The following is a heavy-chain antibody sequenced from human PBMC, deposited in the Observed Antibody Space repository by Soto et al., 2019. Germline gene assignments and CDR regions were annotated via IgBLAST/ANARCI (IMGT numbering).Heavy chain of an antibody. J-gene: IGHJ6*02. CDR2: MNPNSGNT. CDR1: GYTFTSYD. V-gene: IGHV1-8*01. Sequence: QVQLVQSGAEVKKPGASVKVSCKASGYTFTSYDINWVRQATGQGLEWMGWMNPNSGNTGYAQKFQGRVTMTRNTSISTAYMALSSLRSEDTAVYYCARELWSYYGMDVWGQGTTVTVSS. CDR3: ARELWSYYGMDV. D-gene: IGHD3-3*01.